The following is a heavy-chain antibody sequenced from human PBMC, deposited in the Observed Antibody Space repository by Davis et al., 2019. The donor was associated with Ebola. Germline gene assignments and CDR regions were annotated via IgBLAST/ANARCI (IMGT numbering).Heavy chain of an antibody. Sequence: SETLSLTCIVSGGSISSSSYYWAWLRQPPGKGLEWIGSVYYDGSTYYNPSVKSRVTISGDTSRNQFSLRLRSVTAADTAVYYCARHPGNRGADVWGQGTTVTVSS. CDR1: GGSISSSSYY. CDR3: ARHPGNRGADV. D-gene: IGHD1-14*01. J-gene: IGHJ6*02. V-gene: IGHV4-39*01. CDR2: VYYDGST.